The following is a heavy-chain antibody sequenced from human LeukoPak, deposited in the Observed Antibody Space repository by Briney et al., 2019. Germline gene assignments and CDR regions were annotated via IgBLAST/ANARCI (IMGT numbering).Heavy chain of an antibody. D-gene: IGHD3-10*01. CDR1: GFTFSNYG. Sequence: GRSLRLSCAASGFTFSNYGMHWVRQAPGKGLEWVAVIWYDGSNIYYADSVKGRFTISRDNPKKMLYMQMNSLRAEDTAVYYCARGGMYYYGSGSQAFDYWGQGTLVTVSS. V-gene: IGHV3-33*01. CDR2: IWYDGSNI. CDR3: ARGGMYYYGSGSQAFDY. J-gene: IGHJ4*02.